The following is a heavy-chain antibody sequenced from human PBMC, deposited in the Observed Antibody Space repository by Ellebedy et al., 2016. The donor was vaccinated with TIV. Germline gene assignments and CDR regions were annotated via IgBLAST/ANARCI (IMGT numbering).Heavy chain of an antibody. D-gene: IGHD6-13*01. CDR3: ARLGVIAAAGASDY. CDR1: GFTFSSYW. Sequence: GESLKISCVASGFTFSSYWMHWVRHVPGNGRVWVSRIKGDGSSTSYAESVKGRFTISRDNAKNTLYLQMTSLRAEDTAVYYCARLGVIAAAGASDYWGQGTLVIVSS. J-gene: IGHJ4*02. CDR2: IKGDGSST. V-gene: IGHV3-74*01.